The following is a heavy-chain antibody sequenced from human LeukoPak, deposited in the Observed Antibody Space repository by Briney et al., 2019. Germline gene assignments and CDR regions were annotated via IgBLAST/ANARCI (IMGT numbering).Heavy chain of an antibody. Sequence: SETLSLTCTVSGGSISSGDYYWSWIRQPPGKGLEWIGYIYYSGSTYHNPSLKSRVTISVDTSKNQFSLKLSSVTAADTAVYYCARVATTVTTIDYYGMDVWGQGTTVTVSS. D-gene: IGHD4-4*01. J-gene: IGHJ6*02. CDR2: IYYSGST. CDR1: GGSISSGDYY. CDR3: ARVATTVTTIDYYGMDV. V-gene: IGHV4-30-4*01.